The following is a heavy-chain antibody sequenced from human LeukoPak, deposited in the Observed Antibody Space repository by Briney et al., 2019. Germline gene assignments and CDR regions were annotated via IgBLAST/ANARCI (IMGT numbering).Heavy chain of an antibody. D-gene: IGHD3-22*01. V-gene: IGHV4-38-2*02. CDR3: ARATYYYDSSGYYNWFDP. J-gene: IGHJ5*02. CDR1: SYSISSGYY. Sequence: SETLSLTCTVSSYSISSGYYWGWIRQPPGKGLEWIGRIYTSGSTNYNPSLKSRATISVDTSKNQFSLKLSSVTAADTAVYYCARATYYYDSSGYYNWFDPWGQGTLVTVSS. CDR2: IYTSGST.